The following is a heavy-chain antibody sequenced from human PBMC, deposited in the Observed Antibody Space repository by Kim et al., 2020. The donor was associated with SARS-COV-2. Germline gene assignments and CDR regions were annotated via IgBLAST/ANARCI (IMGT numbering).Heavy chain of an antibody. D-gene: IGHD6-6*01. J-gene: IGHJ3*02. V-gene: IGHV3-48*03. CDR3: ARAPRRNDALDI. Sequence: YYADAGKGRFTISRDNAKNSLYLQMNSLRAEDTAVYYSARAPRRNDALDIWGQGTMVTVSS.